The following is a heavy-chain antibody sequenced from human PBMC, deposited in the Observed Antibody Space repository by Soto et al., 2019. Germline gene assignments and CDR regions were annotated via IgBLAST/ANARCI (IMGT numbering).Heavy chain of an antibody. D-gene: IGHD3-22*01. J-gene: IGHJ4*02. V-gene: IGHV1-2*02. CDR3: ARGYESSGYPGY. CDR1: GYTFSDYY. CDR2: INPYTGGT. Sequence: QVQLVQSGAEVKKPGASVKVSCKASGYTFSDYYMHRVRQAPGQGLEWMGWINPYTGGTNYAQRFQGRVTMTRDTSISTAYMDLNRLTSDDTAVYYCARGYESSGYPGYWGQGTLVTVSS.